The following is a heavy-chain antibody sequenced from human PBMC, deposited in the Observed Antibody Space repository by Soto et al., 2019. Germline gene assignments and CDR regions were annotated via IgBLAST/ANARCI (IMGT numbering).Heavy chain of an antibody. CDR3: AKDCSGGICRLFDY. V-gene: IGHV3-30*18. J-gene: IGHJ4*02. CDR2: ISYDGSNK. D-gene: IGHD2-15*01. Sequence: GGSLRLSCAASGFTFSSYGMHWVRQAPGKGLEWVAVISYDGSNKYYADSVKGRFTISRDNSKNTLYLQMNSLRPEDTAVYYCAKDCSGGICRLFDYWGQGTLVTLS. CDR1: GFTFSSYG.